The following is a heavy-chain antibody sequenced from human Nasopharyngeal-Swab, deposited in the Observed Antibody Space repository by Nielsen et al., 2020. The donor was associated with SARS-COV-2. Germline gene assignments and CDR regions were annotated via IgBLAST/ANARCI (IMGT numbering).Heavy chain of an antibody. D-gene: IGHD3-3*01. V-gene: IGHV4-30-2*01. CDR3: ARGKTGILEWLLPDEMSYGMDV. CDR2: IYHSGST. Sequence: PGKGLEWIGYIYHSGSTYYNPSLKSRVTISVDKSKNQFSLKLSSVTAADTAVYYCARGKTGILEWLLPDEMSYGMDVWGQGTTVTVSS. J-gene: IGHJ6*02.